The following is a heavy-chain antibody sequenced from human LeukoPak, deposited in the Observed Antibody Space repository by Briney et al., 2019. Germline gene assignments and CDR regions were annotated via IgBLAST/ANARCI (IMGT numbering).Heavy chain of an antibody. Sequence: GGSLRLSCAASGFTFSSYAMSWVRQAPGKGLEWVSAISGSGGSTYYADSVKGRFTISRDNSKNTLYLQMNSLRAEDTAVYYCAKTRRRVTFGRVIGHDAFDIWGQGTMVTVSS. J-gene: IGHJ3*02. D-gene: IGHD3-16*02. CDR3: AKTRRRVTFGRVIGHDAFDI. CDR2: ISGSGGST. CDR1: GFTFSSYA. V-gene: IGHV3-23*01.